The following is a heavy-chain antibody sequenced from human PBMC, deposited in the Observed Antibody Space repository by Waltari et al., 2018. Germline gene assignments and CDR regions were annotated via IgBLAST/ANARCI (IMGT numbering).Heavy chain of an antibody. CDR2: IIPIRGIA. Sequence: QVQLVHSGAEVKKPGSSVKVSCTASGGTFSSYPISWLRQAPGQGLEWMGRIIPIRGIANYAQKFQGRVTITADKSTSTAYMELSSLRSEDTAVYYCARDRATMVRGARGKYYFDYWGQGTLVTVSS. V-gene: IGHV1-69*04. J-gene: IGHJ4*02. D-gene: IGHD3-10*01. CDR1: GGTFSSYP. CDR3: ARDRATMVRGARGKYYFDY.